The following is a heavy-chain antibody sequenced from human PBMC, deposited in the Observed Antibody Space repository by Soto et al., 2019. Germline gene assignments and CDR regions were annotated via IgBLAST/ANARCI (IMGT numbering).Heavy chain of an antibody. CDR3: ASFEGYCSSTSCYTGYYGMDV. V-gene: IGHV1-24*01. CDR1: GYTLTELS. J-gene: IGHJ6*02. Sequence: ASVKVSCKVSGYTLTELSMHWVRQAPGKGLEWMRGFDPEDGETIYAQKFQGRVTMTEDTSTDTAYMELSSLRSEDTAVYYCASFEGYCSSTSCYTGYYGMDVWGQGTTVTVPS. CDR2: FDPEDGET. D-gene: IGHD2-2*02.